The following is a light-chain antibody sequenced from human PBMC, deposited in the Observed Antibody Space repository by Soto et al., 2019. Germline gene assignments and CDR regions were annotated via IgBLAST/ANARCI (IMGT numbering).Light chain of an antibody. CDR2: EVS. J-gene: IGLJ2*01. Sequence: QSALTQPASVSGSPGQSITISCTGTSSDVGGYNYVSWYQQHPGKAPKLMIYEVSNRPSGVSNRFSGSKSGNTASLTISGRQAEEEADYYCSSYKSSSNPVVFGGGTKVTVL. CDR1: SSDVGGYNY. V-gene: IGLV2-14*01. CDR3: SSYKSSSNPVV.